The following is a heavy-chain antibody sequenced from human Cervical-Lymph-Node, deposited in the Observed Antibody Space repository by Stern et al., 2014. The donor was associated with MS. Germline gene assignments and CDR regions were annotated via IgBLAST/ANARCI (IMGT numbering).Heavy chain of an antibody. J-gene: IGHJ4*02. Sequence: QVQLMQSGAEVKKPGSSVKVSCKASGYTFTSYGISWVRQAPGQGLEWMGWISAYNGNTNYAQKLQGRVTMTTDTSTSTAYMELRSLRSDDTAVYYCAREKESPYNWIAYYFDYWGQGTLVTVSS. CDR3: AREKESPYNWIAYYFDY. D-gene: IGHD1-20*01. V-gene: IGHV1-18*04. CDR2: ISAYNGNT. CDR1: GYTFTSYG.